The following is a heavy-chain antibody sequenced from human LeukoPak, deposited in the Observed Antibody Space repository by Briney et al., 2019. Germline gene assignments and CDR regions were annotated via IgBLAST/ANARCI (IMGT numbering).Heavy chain of an antibody. CDR2: IYSSGSA. V-gene: IGHV4-59*01. Sequence: SETLSLTCTVSGGSISSYYWSWIRQPPGKGLEWIGYIYSSGSANYNLSLKSRVTISVDTSKNQFSLKLSSVTAADTAVYYCARGLPYYFDYWGQGTLVTVSS. CDR1: GGSISSYY. J-gene: IGHJ4*02. CDR3: ARGLPYYFDY.